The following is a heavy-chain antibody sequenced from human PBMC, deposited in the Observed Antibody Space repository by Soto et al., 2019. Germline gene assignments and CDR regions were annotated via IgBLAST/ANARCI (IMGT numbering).Heavy chain of an antibody. CDR1: GFIFSSYA. D-gene: IGHD4-17*01. V-gene: IGHV3-23*01. CDR2: ISGSGDTT. J-gene: IGHJ3*02. Sequence: EVHLLESGGGLVQPGGSLRLSCEASGFIFSSYAMSWVRQAPGKGLEWVSVISGSGDTTYYADSVKGRFTISRDNSRNTLYLQMDSLRAGETALYHCAKEFTTVTANDAFDMWGRGTMVTVSS. CDR3: AKEFTTVTANDAFDM.